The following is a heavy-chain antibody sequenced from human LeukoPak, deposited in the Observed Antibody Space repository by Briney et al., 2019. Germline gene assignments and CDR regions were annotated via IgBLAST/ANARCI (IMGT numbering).Heavy chain of an antibody. CDR3: ARGEMATVYFDY. J-gene: IGHJ4*02. CDR2: FDPEDGET. CDR1: GYTLTELS. V-gene: IGHV1-24*01. Sequence: ASVKVSCKVSGYTLTELSMHWVRQAPGKGLEWMGGFDPEDGETIYAQKFQGRVTMTEDTSTDTAYMELSSLRSEDTAVYYCARGEMATVYFDYWGQGTLVTVSS. D-gene: IGHD5-24*01.